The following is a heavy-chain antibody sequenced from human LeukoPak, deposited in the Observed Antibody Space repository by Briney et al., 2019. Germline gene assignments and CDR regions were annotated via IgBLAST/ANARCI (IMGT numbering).Heavy chain of an antibody. CDR3: TRDLPYSSSWESIDY. D-gene: IGHD6-13*01. CDR1: GYTFTSYY. Sequence: GASVKVSCKASGYTFTSYYMHWVRQAPGQGLEWMGIINPSGGSTSYAQKFQGRVTMTRDTSTSTAYMELRSLRSDDTAVYYCTRDLPYSSSWESIDYWGQGTLVTVSS. J-gene: IGHJ4*02. CDR2: INPSGGST. V-gene: IGHV1-46*01.